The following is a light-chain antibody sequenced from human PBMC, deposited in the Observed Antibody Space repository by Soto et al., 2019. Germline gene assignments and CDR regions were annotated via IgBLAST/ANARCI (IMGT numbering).Light chain of an antibody. Sequence: EIVLTQSPGALSLSPGERATLSCRSSQSVSGTYLAWYQQTPGQAPRLIIYGASSRATGLPARFSGSGSGTEFTLTINSLQAEDGAVYYCQQYYNWPRTFGQGTRLEIK. J-gene: IGKJ5*01. CDR3: QQYYNWPRT. CDR1: QSVSGTY. V-gene: IGKV3-20*01. CDR2: GAS.